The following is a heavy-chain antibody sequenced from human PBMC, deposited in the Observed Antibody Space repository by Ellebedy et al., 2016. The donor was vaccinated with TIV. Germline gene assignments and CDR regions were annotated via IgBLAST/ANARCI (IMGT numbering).Heavy chain of an antibody. V-gene: IGHV3-9*01. J-gene: IGHJ5*02. D-gene: IGHD3-3*01. CDR1: GFTFDDYA. CDR3: AKDNILKRITIFGGYST. CDR2: ISWNSGSI. Sequence: GGSLRLSXAASGFTFDDYAMHWVRQAPGKGLEWVSGISWNSGSIGYADSVKGRFTISRDNAKNSLYLQMNSLRAEDTALYYCAKDNILKRITIFGGYSTWGQGTLVTVSS.